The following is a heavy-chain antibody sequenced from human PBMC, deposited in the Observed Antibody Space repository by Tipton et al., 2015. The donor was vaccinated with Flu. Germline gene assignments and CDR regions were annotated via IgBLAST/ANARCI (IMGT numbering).Heavy chain of an antibody. V-gene: IGHV4-61*08. CDR3: ARMKTRDCTNGVCYLWYFEI. Sequence: GLVKPSETLSLTCTVSGGSVSSPGYYWTWIRQPPGKGLEYIGQIYYSGNTNNNPSLKNRVTISVDTSRNQFSLKLTSVTAADTAVYYCARMKTRDCTNGVCYLWYFEIWGRGTLVTVSS. J-gene: IGHJ2*01. CDR1: GGSVSSPGYY. CDR2: IYYSGNT. D-gene: IGHD2-8*01.